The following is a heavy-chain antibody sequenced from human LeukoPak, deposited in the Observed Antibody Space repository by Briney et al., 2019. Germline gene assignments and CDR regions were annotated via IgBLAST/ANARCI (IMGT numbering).Heavy chain of an antibody. V-gene: IGHV3-30-3*01. J-gene: IGHJ4*02. CDR3: ARDAGYCSGGSCYPGQFDY. CDR2: IAYDGSNK. Sequence: GGSLRLSCAASGFTFSSYAMHWVRRAPGKGLEWAAVIAYDGSNKYYADSGKGRFTISRDNSKNTLYLQMNSLRAEDTAVYYCARDAGYCSGGSCYPGQFDYWGQGTLVTVSS. D-gene: IGHD2-15*01. CDR1: GFTFSSYA.